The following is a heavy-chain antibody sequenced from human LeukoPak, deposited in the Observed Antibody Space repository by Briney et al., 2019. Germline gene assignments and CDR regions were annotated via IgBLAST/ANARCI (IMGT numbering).Heavy chain of an antibody. CDR3: ARDGAPYWRRNYYYGMDV. Sequence: ASVKVSCKASGGTFSSYAISWVRQAPGQGLEWMGRIIPILGIANYAQKFQGRVTITADKSTSTAYMELSSLRSEDTAVYYCARDGAPYWRRNYYYGMDVWGQGTTVTVSS. V-gene: IGHV1-69*04. CDR1: GGTFSSYA. D-gene: IGHD2-15*01. J-gene: IGHJ6*02. CDR2: IIPILGIA.